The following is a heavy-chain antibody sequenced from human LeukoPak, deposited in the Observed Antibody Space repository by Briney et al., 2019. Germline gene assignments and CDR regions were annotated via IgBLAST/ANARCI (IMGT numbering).Heavy chain of an antibody. CDR3: ARGPPRRRYCSGGSCYRQWYFDL. CDR2: INHSGST. Sequence: PSETLSLTCAVYGGSFSGYYWSWIRQPPGKGLEWIGEINHSGSTNYNPSLKSRVTISVDTSKNQFSLKLSSVTAADTAVYYCARGPPRRRYCSGGSCYRQWYFDLWGCGTLVTDSS. J-gene: IGHJ2*01. V-gene: IGHV4-34*01. CDR1: GGSFSGYY. D-gene: IGHD2-15*01.